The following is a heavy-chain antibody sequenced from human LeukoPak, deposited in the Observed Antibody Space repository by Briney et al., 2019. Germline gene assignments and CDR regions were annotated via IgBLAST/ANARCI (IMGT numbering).Heavy chain of an antibody. V-gene: IGHV4-59*08. Sequence: PSETLSLTCTVSGGSISSYYWSWIRQPPGKGLEWIGYFYYSGSTNYNPSLKSRVTISVDTSKNQFSLKLSSVTAADTAVYYCARHSLMLDILTGYYPPHFDYWGQGTLVTVSS. J-gene: IGHJ4*02. CDR2: FYYSGST. CDR3: ARHSLMLDILTGYYPPHFDY. D-gene: IGHD3-9*01. CDR1: GGSISSYY.